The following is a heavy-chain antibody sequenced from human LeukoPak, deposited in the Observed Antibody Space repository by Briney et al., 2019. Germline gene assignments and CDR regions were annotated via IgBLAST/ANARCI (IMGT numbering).Heavy chain of an antibody. D-gene: IGHD3-22*01. CDR1: GGSITSNDW. V-gene: IGHV4-4*02. CDR2: IYHSGST. J-gene: IGHJ4*02. CDR3: ARKTHYFDSSGYSNPIFDY. Sequence: PSETLSLTCAVSGGSITSNDWWGWVRQPPGKGLQWIGEIYHSGSTNYNPSLKSRVTMSVDKSKNHFSLKMSSVTVADTAVYYCARKTHYFDSSGYSNPIFDYWSQGTLVTVSS.